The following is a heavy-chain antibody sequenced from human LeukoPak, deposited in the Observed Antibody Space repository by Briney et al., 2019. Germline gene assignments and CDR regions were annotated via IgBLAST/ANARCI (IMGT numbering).Heavy chain of an antibody. J-gene: IGHJ5*02. Sequence: SETLSLTCTVSGGSISSSSYYWGWIRQPPGKGLEWIGSIYYSGTTNYSPSLKSRVSISVDTSKNQFALKLSSVAAADTAVYYCARTTGRYLDFDPWGQGTLVTVSS. CDR3: ARTTGRYLDFDP. V-gene: IGHV4-39*06. D-gene: IGHD3-9*01. CDR1: GGSISSSSYY. CDR2: IYYSGTT.